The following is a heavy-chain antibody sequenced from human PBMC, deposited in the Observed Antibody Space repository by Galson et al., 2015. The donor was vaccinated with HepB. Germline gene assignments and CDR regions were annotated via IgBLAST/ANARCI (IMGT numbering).Heavy chain of an antibody. J-gene: IGHJ6*02. CDR3: AQDLTYYYGSGSYFVGMDV. Sequence: SLRLSCAASGFTFEDYAMHWVRQVPGKGLEWVSGISWSSDFTGYADSVRGRFTISRDNARYSLYLQMNSLRTEDTALYYCAQDLTYYYGSGSYFVGMDVWGQGTRSPSP. V-gene: IGHV3-9*01. CDR2: ISWSSDFT. CDR1: GFTFEDYA. D-gene: IGHD3-10*01.